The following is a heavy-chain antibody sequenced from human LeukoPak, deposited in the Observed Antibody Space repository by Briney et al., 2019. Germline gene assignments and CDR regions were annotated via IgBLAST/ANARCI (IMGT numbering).Heavy chain of an antibody. V-gene: IGHV3-49*04. J-gene: IGHJ6*02. CDR1: GFTFGDYA. D-gene: IGHD3-22*01. CDR2: IRSKAYGGTT. CDR3: TRVLYYYDSSGYGVYYYYGMDV. Sequence: GGSLRLSCTASGFTFGDYAMSWVRQAPGKGLEWVGFIRSKAYGGTTEYAASVKGRFTISRDDSKSIAYLQMNSPKTEDTVVYYCTRVLYYYDSSGYGVYYYYGMDVWGQGTTVTVSS.